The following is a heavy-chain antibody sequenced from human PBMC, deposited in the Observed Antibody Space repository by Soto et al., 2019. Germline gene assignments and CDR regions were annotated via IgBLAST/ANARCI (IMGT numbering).Heavy chain of an antibody. CDR1: GGSISSYY. Sequence: SETLSLTCTVSGGSISSYYWSWIRQPPGKGLEWIGYIYYSGSTNYNPSLKSRVTISVDTSKNQFSLKLSSVTAADTAVYYCARVSGYYYDSSGYDYWGQGPLVTVSS. CDR2: IYYSGST. D-gene: IGHD3-22*01. J-gene: IGHJ4*02. V-gene: IGHV4-59*01. CDR3: ARVSGYYYDSSGYDY.